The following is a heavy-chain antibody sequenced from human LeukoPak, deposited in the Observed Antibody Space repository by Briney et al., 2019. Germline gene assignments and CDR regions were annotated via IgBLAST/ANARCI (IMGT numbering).Heavy chain of an antibody. CDR1: GFTFSSYS. CDR3: AGDRQLYY. CDR2: ISATSNYI. J-gene: IGHJ4*02. V-gene: IGHV3-21*04. Sequence: PGGSLRLSCAASGFTFSSYSMNWVRQAPGKGLEWVSSISATSNYIYYADSVKGRFTISRDNAKNSLFLQMDSLRAEDTAVYYCAGDRQLYYWGQGAPVTVSS. D-gene: IGHD3-10*01.